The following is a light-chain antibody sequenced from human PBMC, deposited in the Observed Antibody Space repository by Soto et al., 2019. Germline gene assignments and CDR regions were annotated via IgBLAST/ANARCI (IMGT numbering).Light chain of an antibody. V-gene: IGKV1-27*01. CDR1: QGISTY. CDR3: QNYNGAPWT. Sequence: DIQMTQSPSSLSASVGDRVTITCRASQGISTYLVWYQQKPGTVPKLLIFAASTLQSGVPSRFSGSGSGTEFTLTISSLQPEDVATYYCQNYNGAPWTFGQGTKV. CDR2: AAS. J-gene: IGKJ1*01.